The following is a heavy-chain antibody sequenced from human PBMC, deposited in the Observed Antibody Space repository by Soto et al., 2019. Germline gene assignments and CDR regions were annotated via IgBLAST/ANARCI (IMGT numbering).Heavy chain of an antibody. CDR3: ASYIPGVRYYVMDV. J-gene: IGHJ6*02. Sequence: PGGSLRLSCAASGFTFSSYAMKWVRQAPGKGLEWVSLIGESGTPTYYADSVKGRFTISSDNSGNTLFLEMYSLRAEDTAVYYCASYIPGVRYYVMDVWGQGTTVTVSS. V-gene: IGHV3-23*01. CDR2: IGESGTPT. D-gene: IGHD1-26*01. CDR1: GFTFSSYA.